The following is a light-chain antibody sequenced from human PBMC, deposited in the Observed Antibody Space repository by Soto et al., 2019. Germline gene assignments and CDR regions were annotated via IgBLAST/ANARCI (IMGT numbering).Light chain of an antibody. Sequence: IQVTESPSPVSAWVGDRVTITCRAGQDIAGYSAWYQHKPGRTPELLIHGASRLQSGVPARFSGSGSGTEFTLTISSLQSEDFAVYYCQQYNNWPLTFGRGTKVDIK. CDR1: QDIAGY. J-gene: IGKJ4*01. V-gene: IGKV1-12*01. CDR3: QQYNNWPLT. CDR2: GAS.